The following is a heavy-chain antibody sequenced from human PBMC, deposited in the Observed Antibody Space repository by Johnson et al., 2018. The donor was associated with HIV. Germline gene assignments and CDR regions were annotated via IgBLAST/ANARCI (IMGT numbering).Heavy chain of an antibody. J-gene: IGHJ3*02. CDR1: RFTFSAYP. Sequence: QVQLVESGGGLVQPGGSLRLSCAASRFTFSAYPMHCVRQAPAQGLEYVSAISSNGVKTSSADSVKGRFTISRDHAKNSLYLQMNSLRAEDTAVYYCARSYPSLRGWLRRPSDEFGAFDIWGQGTMVTVSS. V-gene: IGHV3-64*04. CDR3: ARSYPSLRGWLRRPSDEFGAFDI. CDR2: ISSNGVKT. D-gene: IGHD5-12*01.